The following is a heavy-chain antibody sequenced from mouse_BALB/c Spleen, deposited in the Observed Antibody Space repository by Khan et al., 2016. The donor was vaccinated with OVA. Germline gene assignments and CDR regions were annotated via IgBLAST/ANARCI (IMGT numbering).Heavy chain of an antibody. V-gene: IGHV2-9*02. J-gene: IGHJ2*01. D-gene: IGHD3-1*01. CDR2: IWAGGST. CDR3: ARLGAI. CDR1: GFSLTSYG. Sequence: QVQLKQSGPGLVAPSQSLSITCTGSGFSLTSYGVHWVSQPPGKGLEWLGVIWAGGSTNYNSALMSRLSISKDNSKSQVFLKMNSLQTDDTAMYYCARLGAIWGQGTTLTVSS.